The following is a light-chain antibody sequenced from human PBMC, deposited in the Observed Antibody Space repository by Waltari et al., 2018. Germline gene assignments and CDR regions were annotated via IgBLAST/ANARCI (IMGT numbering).Light chain of an antibody. Sequence: QSVLTQPPSASGTPGQGVTISCSGSSSNIGSNYVSWYQQLPGTAPKLLIYSNNQRPSGVPDRFSGSKSGTSASLAISGLQSEDEADYYCAAWDDSLSGQVFGTGTEVTVL. CDR3: AAWDDSLSGQV. CDR2: SNN. CDR1: SSNIGSNY. V-gene: IGLV1-47*02. J-gene: IGLJ1*01.